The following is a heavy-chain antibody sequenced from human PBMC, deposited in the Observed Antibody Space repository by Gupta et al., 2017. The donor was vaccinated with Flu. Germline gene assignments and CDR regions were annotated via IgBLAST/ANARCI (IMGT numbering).Heavy chain of an antibody. D-gene: IGHD5-18*01. CDR1: GFTFDDSV. J-gene: IGHJ6*02. Sequence: VQLVESGGGLVQPGRSLRLSCAASGFTFDDSVMLWDRQGPGKGREWVSGISWNSGSIGYAESVKGRVTISRDNAKNALYLQMKSRRAEETALYYCAKDITGATARGTKYYGMDVWCQGTTVTVYS. CDR3: AKDITGATARGTKYYGMDV. V-gene: IGHV3-9*01. CDR2: ISWNSGSI.